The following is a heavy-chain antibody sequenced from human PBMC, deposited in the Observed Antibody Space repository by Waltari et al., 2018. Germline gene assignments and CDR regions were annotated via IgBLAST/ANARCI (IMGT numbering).Heavy chain of an antibody. CDR3: ARDEGGNRALTDPMVRGVTTYDHDGLDV. CDR1: GFTFSSYG. V-gene: IGHV3-33*01. CDR2: IWYDGSNK. D-gene: IGHD3-10*01. J-gene: IGHJ6*02. Sequence: QVQLVESGGGVVQPGRSLRLSCAASGFTFSSYGMHWVRQAPGKGLEWVAVIWYDGSNKYYADSGKGRFTISRDYSKNTLYLQMNSLRVEETAVYYCARDEGGNRALTDPMVRGVTTYDHDGLDVWGQGTTVTVS.